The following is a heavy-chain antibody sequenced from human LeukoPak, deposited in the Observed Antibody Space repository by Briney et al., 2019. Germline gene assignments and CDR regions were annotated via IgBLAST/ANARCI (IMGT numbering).Heavy chain of an antibody. CDR3: TADGCGGTCYFDH. Sequence: SGGSLRLSCAASGFTFSSYWMSWVRQAPGKGLEWVANIKQDGSEKYYVDSVKGRFTISRDNAKNSLYLQMNSLGVEDTAVYYCTADGCGGTCYFDHWGQGALVTVSS. J-gene: IGHJ4*02. D-gene: IGHD2-15*01. CDR1: GFTFSSYW. CDR2: IKQDGSEK. V-gene: IGHV3-7*01.